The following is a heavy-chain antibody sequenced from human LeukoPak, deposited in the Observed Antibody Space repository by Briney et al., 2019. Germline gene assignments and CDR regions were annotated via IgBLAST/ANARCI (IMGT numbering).Heavy chain of an antibody. CDR2: INPNSHGI. CDR3: ARVKALGIVGSTTVLDP. J-gene: IGHJ5*02. CDR1: GYSFTDYY. D-gene: IGHD1-26*01. V-gene: IGHV1-2*02. Sequence: ASVKVSCKASGYSFTDYYIHWVRQAPGQGLEWMEWINPNSHGINYAQKFQGRVTMTRDTSISTAYMNLSRLRSDDTAVYYCARVKALGIVGSTTVLDPWGQGTLVTVSS.